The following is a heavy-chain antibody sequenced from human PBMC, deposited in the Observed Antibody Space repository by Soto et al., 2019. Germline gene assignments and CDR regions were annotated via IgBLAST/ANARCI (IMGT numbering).Heavy chain of an antibody. CDR3: AATRLGY. J-gene: IGHJ4*02. CDR1: GFTVSSNY. Sequence: EVQLVESGGGLVQPGGSLRLSCAVSGFTVSSNYMSWVRQAPGKGLEWVSVIYSNGSTYYADSVKGRFTISRHNSKNTLYLQMNGRRAEDTAVYYCAATRLGYWGQGTLVTGSS. CDR2: IYSNGST. V-gene: IGHV3-53*04. D-gene: IGHD5-12*01.